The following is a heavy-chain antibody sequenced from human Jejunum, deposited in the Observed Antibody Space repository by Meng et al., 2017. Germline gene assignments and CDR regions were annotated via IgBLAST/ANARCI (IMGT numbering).Heavy chain of an antibody. CDR3: AREGQLMLGLVDY. Sequence: QFQLQESRQGLVTPSQTLSLTCTVSGDSTSSGGHYWSWTRQHPGEGLEWIGYMYYTGSAYYNPSLESRVTLSVDTSNNPFSLRLNSVTAADTAVYYCAREGQLMLGLVDYWGQGTLVTVSS. CDR1: GDSTSSGGHY. J-gene: IGHJ4*02. V-gene: IGHV4-31*03. CDR2: MYYTGSA. D-gene: IGHD2-2*01.